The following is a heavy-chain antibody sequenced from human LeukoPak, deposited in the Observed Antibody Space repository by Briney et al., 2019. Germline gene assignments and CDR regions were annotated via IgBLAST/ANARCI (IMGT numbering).Heavy chain of an antibody. Sequence: GGSLRLSCVASGFRFSRYWMHWVRQAPGKGLEWVATINLGGSNKYYVYSVMGRFTISRDDARNSLHLQMNSLRVEDTAVYYCTGIDAAWGQGTLVTVSS. CDR1: GFRFSRYW. CDR2: INLGGSNK. D-gene: IGHD3-9*01. CDR3: TGIDAA. V-gene: IGHV3-7*03. J-gene: IGHJ5*02.